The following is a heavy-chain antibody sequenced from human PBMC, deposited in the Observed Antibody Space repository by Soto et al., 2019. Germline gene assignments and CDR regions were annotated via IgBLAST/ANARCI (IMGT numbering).Heavy chain of an antibody. CDR1: GGSISSGGYS. V-gene: IGHV4-30-2*01. CDR3: ARVPYP. CDR2: IYHSGST. J-gene: IGHJ5*02. Sequence: SETLSLTCAVSGGSISSGGYSWSWIRQPPGKGLEWIAYIYHSGSTYYNPSLKSRVTISVDRSKNHFSLKLSSMTAADTAVYYCARVPYPWGQGTLVTVS.